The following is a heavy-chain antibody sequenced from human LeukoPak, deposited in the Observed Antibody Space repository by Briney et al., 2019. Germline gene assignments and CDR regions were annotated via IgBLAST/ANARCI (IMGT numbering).Heavy chain of an antibody. CDR2: ISSSGSTI. J-gene: IGHJ4*02. Sequence: GGSLRLSCEASGFTFINYEMNWVRQAPGKGLEWLSYISSSGSTIYYADCVKGRFTISRDNAKNSLYLQMNSLRAEDTAVYFCASLVTGILGIDYWGQGTLVTVSS. CDR1: GFTFINYE. D-gene: IGHD2-21*02. CDR3: ASLVTGILGIDY. V-gene: IGHV3-48*03.